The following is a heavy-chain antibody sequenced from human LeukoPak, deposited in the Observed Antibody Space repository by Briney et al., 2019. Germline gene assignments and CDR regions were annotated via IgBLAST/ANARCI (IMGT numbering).Heavy chain of an antibody. CDR2: IYYSGST. CDR3: ARYGLIRGFEY. D-gene: IGHD3-16*01. Sequence: SETLSLTCTVSGGSISSYYWSWIRQPPGKELEWIGYIYYSGSTNYSPSLKSRVTISVDTSKNQFSLRLSSVTAADTAVYYCARYGLIRGFEYWGQGTLVTVSS. V-gene: IGHV4-59*01. J-gene: IGHJ4*02. CDR1: GGSISSYY.